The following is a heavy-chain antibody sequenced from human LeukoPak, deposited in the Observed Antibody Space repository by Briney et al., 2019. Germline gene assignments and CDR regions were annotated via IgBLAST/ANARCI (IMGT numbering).Heavy chain of an antibody. CDR3: ARHDYAGNSGDY. CDR2: IGTSSSII. CDR1: GFTFSSYS. Sequence: PGGSLRLSCAAFGFTFSSYSMNWVRQTPGKGLEWVSYIGTSSSIIYYADSVKGRFTISRDNAKNSLYLQMNSLRDEDTAVYYCARHDYAGNSGDYWGQGTLVTVSS. V-gene: IGHV3-48*02. J-gene: IGHJ4*02. D-gene: IGHD4-23*01.